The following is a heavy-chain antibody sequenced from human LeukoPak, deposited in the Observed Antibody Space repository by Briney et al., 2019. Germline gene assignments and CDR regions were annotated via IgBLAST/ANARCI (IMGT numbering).Heavy chain of an antibody. J-gene: IGHJ3*01. CDR2: ISGDGRDI. CDR1: AFSFSSYG. Sequence: GGTLRLSCAASAFSFSSYGMSWVRQAPGKGLEWVSAISGDGRDIFYADAVKGRFTISRDNPKNTLYLQMNSLRDEDTALYYCGIHGGGTIRIEAFDVWGQGTMVTISS. V-gene: IGHV3-23*01. D-gene: IGHD3-3*01. CDR3: GIHGGGTIRIEAFDV.